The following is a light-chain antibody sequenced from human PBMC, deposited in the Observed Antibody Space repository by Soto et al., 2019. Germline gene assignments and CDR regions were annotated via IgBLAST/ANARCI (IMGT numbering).Light chain of an antibody. Sequence: IQLTQSPSSLSASIGDRVTITCRASQGISNSLAWYQQKPGKAPKLLIYIASTLQNGVPPRFSGSGFGTDFTLTFSSLQPEDFATYYCQQLDSYPLTFGQGTRLEIK. CDR2: IAS. V-gene: IGKV1-9*01. J-gene: IGKJ5*01. CDR1: QGISNS. CDR3: QQLDSYPLT.